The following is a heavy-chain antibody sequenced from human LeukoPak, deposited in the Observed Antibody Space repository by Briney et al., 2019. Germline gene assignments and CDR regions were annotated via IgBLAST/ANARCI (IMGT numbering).Heavy chain of an antibody. Sequence: PGGSLRLSCAASGFPFREYWMHWVRQVPGKGLVWVSRTNWDDSSTIYADSVKGRFTISRDNAKNTLYLQMNSLRDEDTAVYYCARGGDGGSYFDYWGQGTLVTVSS. CDR2: TNWDDSST. J-gene: IGHJ4*02. D-gene: IGHD1-26*01. V-gene: IGHV3-74*01. CDR3: ARGGDGGSYFDY. CDR1: GFPFREYW.